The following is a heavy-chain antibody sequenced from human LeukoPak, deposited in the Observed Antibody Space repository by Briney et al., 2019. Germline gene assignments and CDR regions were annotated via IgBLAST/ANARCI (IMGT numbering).Heavy chain of an antibody. V-gene: IGHV4-31*03. CDR2: IYYSGST. Sequence: SETLSLTCSVSGGSVSSGAYCWGWIRQHPGKGLEWIGYIYYSGSTYYNPSLKSRVTISVDTSKNQFSLKLSSVTAADTAVYYCARAGGFFSPFGYWGQGTLVTVSS. J-gene: IGHJ4*02. CDR3: ARAGGFFSPFGY. D-gene: IGHD3-3*01. CDR1: GGSVSSGAYC.